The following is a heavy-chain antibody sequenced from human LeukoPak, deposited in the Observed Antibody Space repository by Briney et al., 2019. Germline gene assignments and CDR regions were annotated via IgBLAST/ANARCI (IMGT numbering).Heavy chain of an antibody. CDR3: ARGGTTHKHLDY. Sequence: ASVKVSCKASRYTFTSYYMHWLRQAPGQGLEWMGIINPSGGSTSYAQKFQGRVTMTRDTSTSTVYMELSSLRSEDTAVYYCARGGTTHKHLDYWGQGTLVTVSS. J-gene: IGHJ4*02. D-gene: IGHD1-26*01. CDR2: INPSGGST. V-gene: IGHV1-46*01. CDR1: RYTFTSYY.